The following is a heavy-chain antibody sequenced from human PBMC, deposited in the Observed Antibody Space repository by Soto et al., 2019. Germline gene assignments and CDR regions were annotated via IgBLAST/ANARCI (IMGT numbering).Heavy chain of an antibody. D-gene: IGHD5-18*01. Sequence: SETLSLTCTVSGGSISSGGYYWSWIRQHPGKGLEWIGYIYYSGSTYYNPSLKSRVTISVDTSKNQFSLKLSSVTAADTAVYYCARERYSYGPNYYYGMDVWGQGTTVTVSS. CDR2: IYYSGST. CDR3: ARERYSYGPNYYYGMDV. CDR1: GGSISSGGYY. J-gene: IGHJ6*02. V-gene: IGHV4-31*03.